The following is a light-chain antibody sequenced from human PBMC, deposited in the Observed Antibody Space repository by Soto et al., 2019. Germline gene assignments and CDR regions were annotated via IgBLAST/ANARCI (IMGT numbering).Light chain of an antibody. CDR2: AAS. CDR1: QSISTY. Sequence: DIQMTQSPSSLSASVGDRVTITCRASQSISTYLHWYQQKPGKAHNLLIYAASTLQSGVPSRFSGSGSGTDFTLTIRSLQPEDFATYFCKHGYSTPLTFGGGTKVDI. V-gene: IGKV1-39*01. J-gene: IGKJ4*01. CDR3: KHGYSTPLT.